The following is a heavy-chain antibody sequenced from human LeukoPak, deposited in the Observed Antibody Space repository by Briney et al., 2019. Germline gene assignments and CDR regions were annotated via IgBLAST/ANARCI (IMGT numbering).Heavy chain of an antibody. CDR1: GGSISSSNW. CDR3: ARPRGVAAAGTGISAFDI. CDR2: IYHSGST. V-gene: IGHV4-4*02. Sequence: SGTLSLTCAVSGGSISSSNWWSWVRQPPGKGLEWIGEIYHSGSTNYNPSLKSRVTISVDKSKNQFSLKLGSVTAADTAVYYCARPRGVAAAGTGISAFDIWGQGTMVTVSS. D-gene: IGHD6-13*01. J-gene: IGHJ3*02.